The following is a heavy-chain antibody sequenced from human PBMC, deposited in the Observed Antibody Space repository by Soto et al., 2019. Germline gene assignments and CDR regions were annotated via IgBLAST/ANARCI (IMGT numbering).Heavy chain of an antibody. D-gene: IGHD2-8*01. Sequence: QVQLVQSGAEVKKPGSSVKVSCKASGGTFSSYTISWVRQAPGQGLEWMGRIIPILGIANYEQKFQGRVTITADKSTSTAYMELSSLRSEDTAVYYCARGPGIVLMVYYFDYWGQGTLVTVSS. CDR2: IIPILGIA. CDR3: ARGPGIVLMVYYFDY. CDR1: GGTFSSYT. J-gene: IGHJ4*02. V-gene: IGHV1-69*02.